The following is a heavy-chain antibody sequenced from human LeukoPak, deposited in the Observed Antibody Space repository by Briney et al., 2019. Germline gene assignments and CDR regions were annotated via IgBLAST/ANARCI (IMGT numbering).Heavy chain of an antibody. D-gene: IGHD3-10*01. Sequence: SETLSLTCTVSGGSISSSSYYWGWIRQPPGKGLEWIGSIYYSGSTYYNPSLKSRVSISVDTSKNQFSLKLSSVTAADTAVYYCVYGSEIFDPWGQGTLVTVSS. CDR2: IYYSGST. V-gene: IGHV4-39*01. CDR1: GGSISSSSYY. CDR3: VYGSEIFDP. J-gene: IGHJ5*02.